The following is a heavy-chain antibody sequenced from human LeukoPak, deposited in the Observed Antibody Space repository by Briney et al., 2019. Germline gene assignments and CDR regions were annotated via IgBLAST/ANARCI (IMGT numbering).Heavy chain of an antibody. Sequence: PSETLSLTCTVSGGSISSGSYYWSWIRQPAGKGLEWIGRIYTSGSTNYNPSLKSRVTISVDTSKNQFSLKLSSVTAADTAVYYCARDRGHYYYYMDVWGKGTTVTVSS. CDR2: IYTSGST. J-gene: IGHJ6*03. CDR1: GGSISSGSYY. CDR3: ARDRGHYYYYMDV. V-gene: IGHV4-61*02.